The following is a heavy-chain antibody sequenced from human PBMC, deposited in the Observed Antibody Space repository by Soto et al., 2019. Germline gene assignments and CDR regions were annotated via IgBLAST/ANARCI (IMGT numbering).Heavy chain of an antibody. CDR1: GCTFSSYA. D-gene: IGHD3-3*01. V-gene: IGHV3-23*01. CDR3: APITDFWSGYFDY. J-gene: IGHJ4*02. CDR2: ISGSGGST. Sequence: GGSLRLSCAASGCTFSSYAMSWVRQAPGKGLEWVSAISGSGGSTYYADSVKGRFTISRDNSKNTLYLQMNSLRAEDTAVYYCAPITDFWSGYFDYWGQGTLVTVSS.